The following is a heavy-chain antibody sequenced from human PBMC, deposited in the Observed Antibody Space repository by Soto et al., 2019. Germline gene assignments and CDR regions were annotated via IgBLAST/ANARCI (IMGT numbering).Heavy chain of an antibody. CDR3: ARVEGSSYYFRHDC. D-gene: IGHD1-26*01. J-gene: IGHJ4*02. CDR2: IYYSGSS. Sequence: SETLTLTCTFSGGSISSGSYDWSGIRQHPGKGLEWIGNIYYSGSSYYNPSLKSRATISIDTSKDQFSLRLGSVTAADTAVYYCARVEGSSYYFRHDCWGRGTLVTVSS. CDR1: GGSISSGSYD. V-gene: IGHV4-31*03.